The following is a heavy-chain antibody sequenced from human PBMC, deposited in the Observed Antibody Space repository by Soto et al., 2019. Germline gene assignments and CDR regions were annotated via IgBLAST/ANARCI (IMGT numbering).Heavy chain of an antibody. V-gene: IGHV3-23*01. CDR1: GFTFRSYA. J-gene: IGHJ4*02. CDR2: ISGSGSNT. D-gene: IGHD1-26*01. CDR3: AKEGIMGFSGYFDY. Sequence: GGSLRLACAASGFTFRSYAMSWVRQAPGKGLEWVSAISGSGSNTYYADSVKGRFTISRDNSKNTLYLQMNSLRAEDTAVYYCAKEGIMGFSGYFDYWAQRTLVTVSS.